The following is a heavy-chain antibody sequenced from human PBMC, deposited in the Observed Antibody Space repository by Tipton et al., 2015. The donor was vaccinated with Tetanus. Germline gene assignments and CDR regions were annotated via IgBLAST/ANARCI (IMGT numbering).Heavy chain of an antibody. CDR3: ASFEREMATTDPGFAFDI. D-gene: IGHD5-24*01. V-gene: IGHV5-51*01. J-gene: IGHJ3*02. CDR1: GYSFTSYW. CDR2: IYPGDSDT. Sequence: QLVQSGAEVKKTGESLKISCKGSGYSFTSYWIGWVRQMTGQGLEWMGIIYPGDSDTRYSPSFQGRVTISADKSISTAYLQWSSLKAADTAMYYCASFEREMATTDPGFAFDIWGQGTMVTVSS.